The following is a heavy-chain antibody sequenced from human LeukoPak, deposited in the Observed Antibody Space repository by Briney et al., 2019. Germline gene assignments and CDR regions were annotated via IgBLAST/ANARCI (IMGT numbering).Heavy chain of an antibody. J-gene: IGHJ4*02. CDR2: IYYSGST. V-gene: IGHV4-31*03. CDR3: ARAGYDSPPDY. Sequence: SQTLSLTCTVSGGSIGSGGYYWSWIRQHPGKGLEWIGYIYYSGSTYYNPSLKSRVTISVDTSKNQFSLKLSSVTAADTAVYYCARAGYDSPPDYWGQGTLVTVSS. D-gene: IGHD5-12*01. CDR1: GGSIGSGGYY.